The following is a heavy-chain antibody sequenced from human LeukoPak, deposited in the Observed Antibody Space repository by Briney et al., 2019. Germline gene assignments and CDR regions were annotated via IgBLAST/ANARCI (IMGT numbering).Heavy chain of an antibody. CDR3: ARGYCSSTGCRPADY. J-gene: IGHJ4*01. V-gene: IGHV3-11*06. Sequence: PGGSLRLSCAASGFTFSDYYMSWIRQAPGKGLEWVSYISSSSSYTNYADSVKGRFTISRDNAKNSLYLQMNSLRAEDTAVYYCARGYCSSTGCRPADYWGQGTLVTVSS. CDR2: ISSSSSYT. CDR1: GFTFSDYY. D-gene: IGHD2-2*01.